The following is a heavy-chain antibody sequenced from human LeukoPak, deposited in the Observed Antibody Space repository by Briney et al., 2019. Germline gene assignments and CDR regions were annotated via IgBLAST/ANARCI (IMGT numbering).Heavy chain of an antibody. J-gene: IGHJ4*02. V-gene: IGHV3-23*01. CDR2: ISGSGGST. CDR1: GFTFSSYA. D-gene: IGHD4-17*01. Sequence: PGGSLRLSCAASGFTFSSYAMSWVRQAPGKGLEWVSAISGSGGSTYYADSVKGRFTISRDNSKNTPYLQMNSLRAEDTAVYYCAKGRGTTVTSAANYWGQGTLVTVSS. CDR3: AKGRGTTVTSAANY.